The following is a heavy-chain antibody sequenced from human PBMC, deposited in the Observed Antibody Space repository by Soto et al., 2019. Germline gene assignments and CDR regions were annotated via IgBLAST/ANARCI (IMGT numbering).Heavy chain of an antibody. V-gene: IGHV4-39*01. CDR3: ARIIGYCSSTSCLPRFDP. CDR2: IFYSGST. D-gene: IGHD2-2*01. Sequence: SETLSLTCTVSGGSISSSSYYWGWIRQPPGKGLEWIGSIFYSGSTYYNPSLKSRVTISVDTSKNQFSLKLSSVTAADTAVYYCARIIGYCSSTSCLPRFDPWGQGTLVTVSS. J-gene: IGHJ5*02. CDR1: GGSISSSSYY.